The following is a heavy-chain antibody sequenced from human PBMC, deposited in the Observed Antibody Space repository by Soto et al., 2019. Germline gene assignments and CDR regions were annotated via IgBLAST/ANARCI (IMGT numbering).Heavy chain of an antibody. CDR1: GYTFTSYA. Sequence: ASVKVSCKASGYTFTSYAMHWVRQAPGKRLEWMGWINAGNGNTKYSQKFQGRVTITRDTSASTAYMELSSLRSEDTAFYYFMRWLQKPYYYYGMDVWGQGTTVTVSS. CDR2: INAGNGNT. J-gene: IGHJ6*02. CDR3: MRWLQKPYYYYGMDV. D-gene: IGHD5-12*01. V-gene: IGHV1-3*01.